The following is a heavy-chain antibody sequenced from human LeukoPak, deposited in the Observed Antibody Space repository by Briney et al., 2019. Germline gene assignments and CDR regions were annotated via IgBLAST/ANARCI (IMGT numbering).Heavy chain of an antibody. CDR2: INPNLGGT. Sequence: GASVKVSCKASGYTFTGYYMHWVRQAPGQGLEWMGWINPNLGGTNHAQKFQGRVTMTRDTSISTAYMELSRLTSDDTAAYYCARANFIAATGHWGQGTLVTVSS. D-gene: IGHD6-13*01. J-gene: IGHJ4*02. CDR3: ARANFIAATGH. V-gene: IGHV1-2*02. CDR1: GYTFTGYY.